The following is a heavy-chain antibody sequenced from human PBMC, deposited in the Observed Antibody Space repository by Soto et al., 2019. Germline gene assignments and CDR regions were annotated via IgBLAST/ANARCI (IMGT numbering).Heavy chain of an antibody. CDR1: RFTLSDYS. CDR3: AIFREPGRTTTFGLVIPGRYTLDV. CDR2: ISHSGNKF. D-gene: IGHD3-3*01. Sequence: QVQVVESGGDLVKPGGSLRLSCSASRFTLSDYSVTWIRQAPGKGLEWLTSISHSGNKFSYADSIRGRFTISRDISKNELYLQMNSLRAEDTAVYYCAIFREPGRTTTFGLVIPGRYTLDVWGQGTTVTVSS. J-gene: IGHJ6*02. V-gene: IGHV3-11*01.